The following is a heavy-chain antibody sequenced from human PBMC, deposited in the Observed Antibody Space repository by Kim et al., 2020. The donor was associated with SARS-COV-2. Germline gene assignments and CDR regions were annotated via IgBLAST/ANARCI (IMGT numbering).Heavy chain of an antibody. Sequence: GSTNYTPSLKSRVTISVDTSKTQCSLKLSSVTAAGTAVYYWAATSGPFDYWGQGTLVTVSS. V-gene: IGHV4-34*01. D-gene: IGHD1-26*01. CDR2: GST. J-gene: IGHJ4*02. CDR3: AATSGPFDY.